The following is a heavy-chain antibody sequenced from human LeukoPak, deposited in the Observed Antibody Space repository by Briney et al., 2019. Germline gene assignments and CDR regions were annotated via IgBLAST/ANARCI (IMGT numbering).Heavy chain of an antibody. V-gene: IGHV4-39*02. J-gene: IGHJ4*02. CDR2: IYYSGST. D-gene: IGHD5-18*01. CDR3: ARELQLWLRVDY. Sequence: PSETLSLTCTVSGGSITSSSYYWGWIRQPPGKGLEWIGCIYYSGSTYYNPSLKSRVTISVDTSKSQFSLKLSSVTAADTAVYYCARELQLWLRVDYWGLGTLVTVSS. CDR1: GGSITSSSYY.